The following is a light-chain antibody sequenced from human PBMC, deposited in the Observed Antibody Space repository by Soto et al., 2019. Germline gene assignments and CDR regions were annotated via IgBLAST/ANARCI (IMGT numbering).Light chain of an antibody. V-gene: IGLV1-40*01. J-gene: IGLJ2*01. CDR1: SSNIGAGYD. CDR2: GNS. CDR3: QSYDSSLSAPVV. Sequence: HCVLTQPPSVSGAPGQRVTISCTGSSSNIGAGYDVHWYQQLPGTASKLLIYGNSNRPSGVPDRFSGSKSGTSASLAITGLQAEDEADYYCQSYDSSLSAPVVFGGGTKLTVL.